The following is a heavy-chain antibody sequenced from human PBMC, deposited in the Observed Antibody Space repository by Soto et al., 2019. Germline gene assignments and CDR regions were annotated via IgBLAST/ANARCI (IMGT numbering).Heavy chain of an antibody. J-gene: IGHJ3*02. V-gene: IGHV1-69*02. Sequence: SVKVSCEACGGSFSSYTISWVRQAPGQGLEWMGRIIPILGIANYAQKFQGRVTITADKSTSTAYMELSSLRSEDTAVYYCARPRYCSSTSCQAPDAFDIWGQGTMVTVS. CDR1: GGSFSSYT. CDR3: ARPRYCSSTSCQAPDAFDI. D-gene: IGHD2-2*01. CDR2: IIPILGIA.